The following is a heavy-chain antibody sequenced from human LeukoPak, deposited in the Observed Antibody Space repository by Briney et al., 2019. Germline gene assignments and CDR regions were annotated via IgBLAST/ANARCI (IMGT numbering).Heavy chain of an antibody. CDR1: GFTFSSYG. Sequence: GGSLRLSCAASGFTFSSYGMHWVRQAPGKGLEWVAFIRYDGSNKYYADSVKGRFTISRDNSKNTLYLQMNSLRAEDTAVYYCAKSYGGDSSGYYYYYYYYMDVWGKGTTVTISS. J-gene: IGHJ6*03. V-gene: IGHV3-30*02. CDR2: IRYDGSNK. CDR3: AKSYGGDSSGYYYYYYYYMDV. D-gene: IGHD3-22*01.